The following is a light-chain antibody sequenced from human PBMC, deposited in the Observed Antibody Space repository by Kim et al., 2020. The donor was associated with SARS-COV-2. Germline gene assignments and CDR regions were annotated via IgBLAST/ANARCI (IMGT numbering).Light chain of an antibody. V-gene: IGLV2-11*01. J-gene: IGLJ1*01. CDR1: SSDVGGYNY. CDR2: DVN. Sequence: QSVLTQPRSVSGSPGQSITISCTGTSSDVGGYNYVSWYQQHPGKAPKLMICDVNKRPSGVPDRFSGSKSGNTASLTISGLQTEDEADYYCCSLAGSYTHVFGTGTKVTVL. CDR3: CSLAGSYTHV.